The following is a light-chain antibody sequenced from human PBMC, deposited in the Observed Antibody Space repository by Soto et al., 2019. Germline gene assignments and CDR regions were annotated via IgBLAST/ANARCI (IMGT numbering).Light chain of an antibody. V-gene: IGKV3-20*01. CDR2: GAS. J-gene: IGKJ1*01. Sequence: VLTQSPGTLSLSPGDRATLSCRASQSIGSSNYLAWYQQKPGQAPRLLIYGASSRATGVPDRFSGSGSGTDFTLTISRLEPEDFAVYYCHQYDTSPRTFGQGTKVEIK. CDR1: QSIGSSNY. CDR3: HQYDTSPRT.